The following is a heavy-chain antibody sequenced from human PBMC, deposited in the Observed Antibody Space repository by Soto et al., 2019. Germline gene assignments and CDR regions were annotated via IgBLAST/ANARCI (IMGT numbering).Heavy chain of an antibody. J-gene: IGHJ4*02. Sequence: EVQLVESGGGLVQPGGSLKLSCAASGFTFSGSGIHWVRQAPGKGLEWVGRIRTKTNNYTTSYAASVDGRFTISRDDSKNTAFLQMNSLKTEDTAVYFCIRLGGGYSAYEYSGQGTLVTVSS. V-gene: IGHV3-73*01. D-gene: IGHD5-12*01. CDR3: IRLGGGYSAYEY. CDR2: IRTKTNNYTT. CDR1: GFTFSGSG.